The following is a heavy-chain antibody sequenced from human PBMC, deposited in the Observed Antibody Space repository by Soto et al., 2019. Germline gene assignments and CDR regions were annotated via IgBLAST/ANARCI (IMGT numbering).Heavy chain of an antibody. V-gene: IGHV3-7*03. D-gene: IGHD3-22*01. Sequence: VGSVRLSCAASGFTFSSYWMSWVRQAPGKGLEWVANIKQDGSEKYYVDSVKGRFTISRDNAKNSLYLQMNSLRAEDTAVYYCARDNSYYYDSSGYDYWGQGTLVTVSS. CDR3: ARDNSYYYDSSGYDY. J-gene: IGHJ4*02. CDR1: GFTFSSYW. CDR2: IKQDGSEK.